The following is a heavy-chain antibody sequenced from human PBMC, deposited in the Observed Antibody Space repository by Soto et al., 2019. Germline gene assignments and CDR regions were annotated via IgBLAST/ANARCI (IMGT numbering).Heavy chain of an antibody. J-gene: IGHJ4*02. CDR3: ARDITTTVASSY. D-gene: IGHD4-17*01. CDR2: IYHSGST. Sequence: LSETLSLTCAFSGCSISSGGYSWSWIRQPPGKGLEWIGYIYHSGSTYYNPSLKSRVTISVDRSKNQFSLKLSSVTAADTAVYYWARDITTTVASSYWGQGTLVTVSS. CDR1: GCSISSGGYS. V-gene: IGHV4-30-2*01.